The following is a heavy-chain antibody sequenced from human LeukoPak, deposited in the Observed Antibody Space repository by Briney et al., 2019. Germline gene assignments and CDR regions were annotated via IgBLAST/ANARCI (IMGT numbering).Heavy chain of an antibody. CDR3: AKGLSSGWNLKGSDY. CDR2: ISGSGGTT. Sequence: SGGSLRLSCAASGFTFSSYAMSWVRQAPGKGLEWVSSISGSGGTTYYAESVKGRFTISRDNSKNTLYLQMNSLRAEETAVYYCAKGLSSGWNLKGSDYCGQGTLVIVSS. V-gene: IGHV3-23*01. J-gene: IGHJ4*02. CDR1: GFTFSSYA. D-gene: IGHD6-19*01.